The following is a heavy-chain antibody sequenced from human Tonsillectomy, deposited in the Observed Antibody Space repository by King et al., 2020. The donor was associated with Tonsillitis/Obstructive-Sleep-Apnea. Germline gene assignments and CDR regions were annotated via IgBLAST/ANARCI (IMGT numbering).Heavy chain of an antibody. CDR1: GGSISSSSYY. CDR2: IYYSGST. CDR3: VRHEGLVGVTKYMDV. Sequence: QLQESGPGLVKPSETLSPTCTVSGGSISSSSYYWGWIRQSPGKGLEWIGTIYYSGSTYYNPSLKSRVIMSVDTSKNQFSLKLSSVTAADTAVYYCVRHEGLVGVTKYMDVWGKGTTVTVSS. J-gene: IGHJ6*03. D-gene: IGHD1-26*01. V-gene: IGHV4-39*01.